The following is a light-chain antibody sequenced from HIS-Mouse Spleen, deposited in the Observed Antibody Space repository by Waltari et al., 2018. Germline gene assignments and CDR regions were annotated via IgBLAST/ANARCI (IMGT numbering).Light chain of an antibody. CDR1: ALPKQY. J-gene: IGLJ2*01. CDR2: KDS. Sequence: SYELTQPPSVSVSPGQTARITCSGDALPKQYAYWYQQKPGQAPVLVIYKDSERPSGIPEGFSGSSSGTTVTLTLSGVQAEDEADYYCQSADSSGTYVVFGGGTKLTVL. CDR3: QSADSSGTYVV. V-gene: IGLV3-25*03.